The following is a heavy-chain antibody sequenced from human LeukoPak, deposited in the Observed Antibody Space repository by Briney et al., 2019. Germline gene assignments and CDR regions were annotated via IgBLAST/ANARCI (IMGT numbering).Heavy chain of an antibody. D-gene: IGHD2-21*01. Sequence: SETLSLTCTVSGGSISSYYWSWIRQPPGKGLEWIGYIYYSGSTYYNPSLKSRVTISVDTSKNQFSLKLSSVTAADTAVYYCATHCGGDCYSWDWDYWGQGTLVTVSS. CDR2: IYYSGST. CDR1: GGSISSYY. V-gene: IGHV4-59*06. CDR3: ATHCGGDCYSWDWDY. J-gene: IGHJ4*02.